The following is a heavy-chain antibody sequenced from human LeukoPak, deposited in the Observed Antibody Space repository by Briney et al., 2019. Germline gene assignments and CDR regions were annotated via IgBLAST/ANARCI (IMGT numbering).Heavy chain of an antibody. CDR3: ARAGGSYYYDSSGSQDYFDY. V-gene: IGHV3-30*04. Sequence: PGRSLRLSCAASGFTFSSYAMHWVRQAPGKGLEWVAVISYDGSNKYYADSVKGRFTISRDNSKNTLYLQMNSLRAEDTAVYYCARAGGSYYYDSSGSQDYFDYWGQGTLVTVSS. CDR2: ISYDGSNK. CDR1: GFTFSSYA. J-gene: IGHJ4*02. D-gene: IGHD3-22*01.